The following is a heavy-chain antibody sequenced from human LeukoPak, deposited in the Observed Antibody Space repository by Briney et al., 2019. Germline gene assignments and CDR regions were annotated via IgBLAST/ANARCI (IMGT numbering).Heavy chain of an antibody. CDR1: GGTFSSYA. D-gene: IGHD3-10*01. Sequence: ASVKVSCKASGGTFSSYAISWVQQAPGQGLEWMGRIIPIFGIANYAQKFQGRVTITADKSTSTAYMELSSLRSEDTAVYYCAREWFGELSRGGWFDPWGQGTLVTVSS. CDR2: IIPIFGIA. V-gene: IGHV1-69*04. CDR3: AREWFGELSRGGWFDP. J-gene: IGHJ5*02.